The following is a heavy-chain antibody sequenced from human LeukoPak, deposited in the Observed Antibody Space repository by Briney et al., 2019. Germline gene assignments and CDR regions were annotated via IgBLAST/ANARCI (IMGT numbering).Heavy chain of an antibody. CDR3: AKGGTGSTDWFDP. Sequence: GGSLRLSCTASGFTFSSYAMSWVRQAPGKGLEWVSTIRGSGGTTYYADSVKGRFTISRDNSKNTLYLQMSSLRADDTAIYYCAKGGTGSTDWFDPWGRGTLVTVSS. V-gene: IGHV3-23*01. CDR1: GFTFSSYA. CDR2: IRGSGGTT. D-gene: IGHD1-7*01. J-gene: IGHJ5*02.